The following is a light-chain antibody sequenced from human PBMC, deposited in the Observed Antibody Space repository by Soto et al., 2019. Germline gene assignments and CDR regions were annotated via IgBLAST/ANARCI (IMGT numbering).Light chain of an antibody. J-gene: IGKJ1*01. V-gene: IGKV3-15*01. CDR3: QHYQNLWA. CDR1: QTVYSN. CDR2: RAS. Sequence: EIVMTQSPATLSVSPGERATLSCRASQTVYSNVAWYQQRPGQAPRLLIYRASSRATDIPARFSGSGSGTEFTLTIRRLQSEDSAVYYCQHYQNLWAFGQGTRVEIK.